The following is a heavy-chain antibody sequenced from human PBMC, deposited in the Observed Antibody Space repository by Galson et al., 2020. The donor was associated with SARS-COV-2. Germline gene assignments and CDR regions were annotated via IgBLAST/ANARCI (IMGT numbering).Heavy chain of an antibody. CDR3: AKGRMKWYYYYGMDV. J-gene: IGHJ6*02. Sequence: SLKISCAASGFTFDDYAMHWVRQVPGKGLEWVSGITWNSGDIGYADSVKGRFTISRDNAKTSLYLQMNSLTPADTALYYCAKGRMKWYYYYGMDVWGQGTTVTVSS. CDR1: GFTFDDYA. V-gene: IGHV3-9*01. D-gene: IGHD2-15*01. CDR2: ITWNSGDI.